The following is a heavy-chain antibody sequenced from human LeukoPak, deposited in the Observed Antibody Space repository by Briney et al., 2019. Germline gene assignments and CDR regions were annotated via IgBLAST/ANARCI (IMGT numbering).Heavy chain of an antibody. J-gene: IGHJ3*02. D-gene: IGHD3-3*01. V-gene: IGHV3-30*04. Sequence: PGRSLRLSCAASGFTFSSYAMHWVRQAPGKGLEWVAVISYDGSNKYYADSVKGRFTISRDNSKNTLYLQMNSLRAEDTAVYYCARDRGWDFWSGYYPRSEKSDAFDIWGQGTMVTVSS. CDR1: GFTFSSYA. CDR2: ISYDGSNK. CDR3: ARDRGWDFWSGYYPRSEKSDAFDI.